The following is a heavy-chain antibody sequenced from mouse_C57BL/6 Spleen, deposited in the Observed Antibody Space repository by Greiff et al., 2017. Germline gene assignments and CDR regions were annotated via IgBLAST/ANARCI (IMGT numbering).Heavy chain of an antibody. D-gene: IGHD3-2*02. Sequence: EVKLVESGGGLVKPGGSLKLSCAASGFTFSDYGMHWVRQAPEKGLEWVAYISSGSSTIYYADTVKGRFTISRDNAKNTLFLQMTSLRSEDTAMYYCARRTAQATNYAMDDWGQGTSVTVSS. V-gene: IGHV5-17*01. J-gene: IGHJ4*01. CDR2: ISSGSSTI. CDR3: ARRTAQATNYAMDD. CDR1: GFTFSDYG.